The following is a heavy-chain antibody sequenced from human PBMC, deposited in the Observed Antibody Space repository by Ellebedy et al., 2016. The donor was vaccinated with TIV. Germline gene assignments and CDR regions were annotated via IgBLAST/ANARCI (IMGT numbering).Heavy chain of an antibody. CDR1: GFTFSAFA. D-gene: IGHD3-10*01. J-gene: IGHJ3*02. V-gene: IGHV3-30*04. CDR2: ISSDGNAY. CDR3: ARENYVGSWILDALDI. Sequence: GESLKISCAVSGFTFSAFAMHWVRQAPGKGLEWMGVISSDGNAYFYADSVKGRFTISRDNSRNTVFLQMSSLRADDTAVYYCARENYVGSWILDALDIWGQGTLITVSP.